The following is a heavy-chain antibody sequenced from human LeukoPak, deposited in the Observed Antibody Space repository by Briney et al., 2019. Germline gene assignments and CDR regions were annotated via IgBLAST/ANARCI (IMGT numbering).Heavy chain of an antibody. CDR1: GGSVSSTHY. Sequence: SETLSLTCTVSGGSVSSTHYWGWIRQPPGKGLEWIGSIYYGGSTYYNASLRSRVTTSVDTSKNQFSLKLNSVTAADTAVYYCARAGRFLEGFDYWGQGTLVTVSS. CDR2: IYYGGST. V-gene: IGHV4-39*07. CDR3: ARAGRFLEGFDY. J-gene: IGHJ4*02. D-gene: IGHD3-3*01.